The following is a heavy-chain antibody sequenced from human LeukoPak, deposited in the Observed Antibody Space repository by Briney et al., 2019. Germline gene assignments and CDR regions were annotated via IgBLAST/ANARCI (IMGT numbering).Heavy chain of an antibody. J-gene: IGHJ4*02. CDR3: ASSLAALI. D-gene: IGHD6-25*01. CDR2: ISDSGGKT. CDR1: GFTFSTFSNYG. Sequence: GGSLRLSCAASGFTFSTFSNYGMSWVRQAPGKGLEWVSAISDSGGKTYYADSMKGRFTISRDNSKNTLYLQMNSLRAEDTAVYYCASSLAALIWGQGTLVTVPS. V-gene: IGHV3-23*01.